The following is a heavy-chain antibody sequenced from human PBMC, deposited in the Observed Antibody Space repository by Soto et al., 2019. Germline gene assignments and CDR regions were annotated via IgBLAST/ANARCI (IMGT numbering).Heavy chain of an antibody. D-gene: IGHD3-16*01. J-gene: IGHJ4*02. CDR2: INRDSTVI. CDR1: GFSFSTHY. CDR3: LNGDYY. Sequence: EEQLVESGGGLVQPGGSLRLSCAASGFSFSTHYMNWVRQTPGKGLEWVSSINRDSTVIKYADSVKFRFTISRDNARNSLYLQRNSLRAEDTAVYYCLNGDYYVGPGTLVTVSS. V-gene: IGHV3-48*01.